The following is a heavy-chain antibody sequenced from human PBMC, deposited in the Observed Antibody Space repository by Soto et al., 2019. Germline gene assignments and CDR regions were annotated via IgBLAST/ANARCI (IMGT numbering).Heavy chain of an antibody. CDR3: ATRWNWNVPGGTTRDYYYGMDV. J-gene: IGHJ6*02. Sequence: LTCAVSGYSISSGYYWGWIRQPPGKGLEWIGSIYHSGSTYYNPSLKSRVTISVDTSKNQFSLKLSSVTAADTAVYYCATRWNWNVPGGTTRDYYYGMDVWGQGTTVTVSS. D-gene: IGHD1-1*01. CDR2: IYHSGST. V-gene: IGHV4-38-2*01. CDR1: GYSISSGYY.